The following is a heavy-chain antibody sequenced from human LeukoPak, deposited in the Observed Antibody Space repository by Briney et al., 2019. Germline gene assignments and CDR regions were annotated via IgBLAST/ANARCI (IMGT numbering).Heavy chain of an antibody. CDR1: GFTFSIYG. Sequence: PGGSLRLSCAASGFTFSIYGMHWVRQAPGKGLEWVANIKQDGSEKHYVDSVKGRFTISRDNAKNSLYLQMNSLRAEDTAVYYCARGQQYLGYWGQGTLVTVSS. CDR3: ARGQQYLGY. D-gene: IGHD6-13*01. CDR2: IKQDGSEK. J-gene: IGHJ4*02. V-gene: IGHV3-7*05.